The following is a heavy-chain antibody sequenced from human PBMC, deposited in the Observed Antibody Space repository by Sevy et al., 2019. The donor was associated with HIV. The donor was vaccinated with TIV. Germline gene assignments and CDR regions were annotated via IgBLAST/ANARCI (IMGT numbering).Heavy chain of an antibody. V-gene: IGHV3-23*01. Sequence: GGSLRLSCAASGFSLTTYAMGWVRQAPGKGLKWVSTLSGSGASTYYAYSVKGRFTISRDNSKNTLFLQMDSLRAEDTAVYYCAKDFYDSSGYYPMEAFDIWGQGTMVTVSS. CDR3: AKDFYDSSGYYPMEAFDI. D-gene: IGHD3-22*01. J-gene: IGHJ3*02. CDR1: GFSLTTYA. CDR2: LSGSGAST.